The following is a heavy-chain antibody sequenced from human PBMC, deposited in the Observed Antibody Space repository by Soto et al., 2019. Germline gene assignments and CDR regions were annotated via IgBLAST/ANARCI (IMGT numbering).Heavy chain of an antibody. D-gene: IGHD3-10*01. CDR1: GGTFSSYA. V-gene: IGHV1-69*01. CDR3: ARDPNGYNGYYLDY. J-gene: IGHJ4*02. CDR2: IIPIFGTA. Sequence: QVQLVQSGAEVKKPGSSVKVSCKASGGTFSSYAISWVRQAPGQGLEWMGGIIPIFGTANYAQKFQGRVTITADESTSTAYMERSSLRSEDTAVYYCARDPNGYNGYYLDYGGQGTLVTVSS.